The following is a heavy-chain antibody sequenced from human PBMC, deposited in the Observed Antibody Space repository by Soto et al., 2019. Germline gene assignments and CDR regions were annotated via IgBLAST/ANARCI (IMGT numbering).Heavy chain of an antibody. D-gene: IGHD5-12*01. CDR2: IFYSGYT. Sequence: QVRLQESGPGLVKPSETLSLTCTVSGGSLTSYYWSWLRQPPGKRLEWIGYIFYSGYTNYSPSLKSRVTISVDTSKNQFSLELRSVTAADTAVYYCARDSVGSGYDWGQGTLVTVSS. J-gene: IGHJ4*02. CDR3: ARDSVGSGYD. V-gene: IGHV4-59*01. CDR1: GGSLTSYY.